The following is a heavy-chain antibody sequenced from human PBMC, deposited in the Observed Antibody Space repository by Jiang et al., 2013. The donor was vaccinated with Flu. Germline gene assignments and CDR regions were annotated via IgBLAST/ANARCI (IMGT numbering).Heavy chain of an antibody. CDR1: GLSVSTSGVR. CDR3: ARIIYSSSSEVSSGAFDI. Sequence: KPTQTLTLTCTFSGLSVSTSGVRVSWIRQPPGKALEWLARIDWDDDKYYSTSLKTRLTISKDTSKNQVVLTMTNMDPADTATYYCARIIYSSSSEVSSGAFDIWGQGTMVTVSS. J-gene: IGHJ3*02. D-gene: IGHD6-6*01. V-gene: IGHV2-70*04. CDR2: IDWDDDK.